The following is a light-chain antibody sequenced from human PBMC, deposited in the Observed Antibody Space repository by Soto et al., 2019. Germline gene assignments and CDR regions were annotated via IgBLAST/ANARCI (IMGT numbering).Light chain of an antibody. CDR2: GAS. CDR3: QQYTGPPTA. CDR1: QTVSSNY. J-gene: IGKJ5*01. V-gene: IGKV3-20*01. Sequence: DKLSLARGEREELCWWSSQTVSSNYLAWCQQRPGQAPRLLIYGASTMAAGIPDRVSGSGSGTDFTLTITSLEPEDSAVYFCQQYTGPPTAFGQGTRLEIK.